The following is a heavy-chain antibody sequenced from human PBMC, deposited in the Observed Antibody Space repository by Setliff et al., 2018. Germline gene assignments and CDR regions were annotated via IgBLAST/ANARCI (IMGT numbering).Heavy chain of an antibody. D-gene: IGHD3-3*01. CDR3: ARAGTTIFGVVTSPNYGMDV. Sequence: SVKVSCKASGGTFSSYAISWVRQAPGQGLEWMGGIIPIFGTANYAQKFQGRVTITTDESTSTAYMELGSLRSEDTAVYYCARAGTTIFGVVTSPNYGMDVWGQGTTVTVSS. CDR1: GGTFSSYA. CDR2: IIPIFGTA. J-gene: IGHJ6*02. V-gene: IGHV1-69*05.